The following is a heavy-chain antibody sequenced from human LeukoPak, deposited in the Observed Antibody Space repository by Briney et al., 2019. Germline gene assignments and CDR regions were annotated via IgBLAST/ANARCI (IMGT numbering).Heavy chain of an antibody. CDR3: ARDGFGHHRTGCFDY. D-gene: IGHD3-10*01. V-gene: IGHV4-59*01. CDR1: GGSISSYY. Sequence: KPSETLSLTCTVSGGSISSYYWSWIRQPPGKGLEWIGYIYYSGSTNYNPSLKSRVTISVDTSKNQFSLKLSSVTAADTAVYYCARDGFGHHRTGCFDYWGQGTLVTVSS. J-gene: IGHJ4*02. CDR2: IYYSGST.